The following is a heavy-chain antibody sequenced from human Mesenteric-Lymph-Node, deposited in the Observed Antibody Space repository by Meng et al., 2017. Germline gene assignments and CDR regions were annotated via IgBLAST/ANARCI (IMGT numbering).Heavy chain of an antibody. Sequence: ASVKVSCKASGYSFSNYEINWVRQAAGQGLEWMGWTNPNSAHTPYAQKFQGRVTITRDTSKSTVYMELSSLTPEDTAVYYCARGDPYYYDSSHYYDSWGQGTLVTGAS. V-gene: IGHV1-8*03. CDR3: ARGDPYYYDSSHYYDS. CDR2: TNPNSAHT. D-gene: IGHD3-22*01. J-gene: IGHJ4*02. CDR1: GYSFSNYE.